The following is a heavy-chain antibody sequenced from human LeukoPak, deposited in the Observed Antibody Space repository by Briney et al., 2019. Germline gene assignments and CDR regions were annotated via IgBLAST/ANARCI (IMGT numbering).Heavy chain of an antibody. CDR2: INSDGSST. D-gene: IGHD5-18*01. J-gene: IGHJ6*02. V-gene: IGHV3-74*01. CDR1: GFTFSSYW. CDR3: ARVRGHGYSYGDYYYGMDV. Sequence: GSLRLSCAASGFTFSSYWMHWVRQAPGKGLVWVSRINSDGSSTSYADSVKGRFTISRDNAKNTLYLQMNSLRAEDTAVYYCARVRGHGYSYGDYYYGMDVWGQGTTVTVSS.